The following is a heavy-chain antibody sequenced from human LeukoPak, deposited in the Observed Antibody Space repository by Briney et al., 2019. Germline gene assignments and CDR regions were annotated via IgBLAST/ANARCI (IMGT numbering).Heavy chain of an antibody. Sequence: GGSLRLSCAASGFTFSNAWMSWVRQAPGKGLEWAGRIKSKTDGGTTDYAAPVKGRFTISRDDSKNTLYLQMNSLKTEDTAVYYCTTDRRPEGYWGQGTLVTVSS. J-gene: IGHJ4*02. CDR3: TTDRRPEGY. CDR1: GFTFSNAW. V-gene: IGHV3-15*01. CDR2: IKSKTDGGTT.